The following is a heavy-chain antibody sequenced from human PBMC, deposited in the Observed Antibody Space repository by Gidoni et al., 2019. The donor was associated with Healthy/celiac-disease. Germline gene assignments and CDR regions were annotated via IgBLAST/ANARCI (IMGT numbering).Heavy chain of an antibody. D-gene: IGHD3-10*01. Sequence: QVQLQQWGAGLLKPSETLSLTCAVYGGSFRGYYWSWIRQPPGKGLEWIGEINHSGSTNYNPSLKSRVTISVDTSKNQFSLKLSSVTAADTAVYYCARTLRSYGSGSYNWFDPWGQGTLVTVSS. CDR2: INHSGST. V-gene: IGHV4-34*01. CDR1: GGSFRGYY. CDR3: ARTLRSYGSGSYNWFDP. J-gene: IGHJ5*02.